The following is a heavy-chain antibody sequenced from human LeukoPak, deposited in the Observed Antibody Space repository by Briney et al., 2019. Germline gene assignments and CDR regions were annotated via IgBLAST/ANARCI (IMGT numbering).Heavy chain of an antibody. J-gene: IGHJ4*02. CDR3: ARVSLGEWGSGSYYNDFDY. D-gene: IGHD3-10*01. V-gene: IGHV3-48*03. CDR1: GFTFSSYE. Sequence: GGSLRLSCAASGFTFSSYEMNWVRQAPGKGLEWVSYISISGVTIHYADSVKGRFTISRDNAKNSLYLQMNSLRAEDTAVYYCARVSLGEWGSGSYYNDFDYWGQGTLVTVSS. CDR2: ISISGVTI.